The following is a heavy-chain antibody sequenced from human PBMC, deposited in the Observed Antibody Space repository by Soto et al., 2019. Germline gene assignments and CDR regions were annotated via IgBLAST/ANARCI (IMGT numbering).Heavy chain of an antibody. D-gene: IGHD3-10*01. J-gene: IGHJ3*02. Sequence: GGSLRLSRAASGFAFSSHPMSWVRQAPEKGLEWVAGISDGGDLTYNADSVRGRFTISRDNSRNTLYLQMNSLRAEDTAVYYCARRVIGSSRASDIWGQGTMVTVSS. CDR1: GFAFSSHP. V-gene: IGHV3-23*01. CDR2: ISDGGDLT. CDR3: ARRVIGSSRASDI.